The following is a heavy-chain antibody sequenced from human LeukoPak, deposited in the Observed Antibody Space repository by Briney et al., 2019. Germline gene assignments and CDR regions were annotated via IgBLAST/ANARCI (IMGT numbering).Heavy chain of an antibody. CDR3: TRSYVDPYYYYYMDV. V-gene: IGHV3-73*01. J-gene: IGHJ6*03. CDR2: IRSKANSYAT. Sequence: GGSLRLSCAASGFTFSGSAMHWVRQASGKGLEWVGRIRSKANSYATAYAASVKGRFTISRDDSKNTEYLQMNSLKTEDTAVYYCTRSYVDPYYYYYMDVWGKGTTVTVSS. CDR1: GFTFSGSA. D-gene: IGHD3-16*01.